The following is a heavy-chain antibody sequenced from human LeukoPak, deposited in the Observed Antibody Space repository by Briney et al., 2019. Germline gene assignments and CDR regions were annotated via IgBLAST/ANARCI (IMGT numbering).Heavy chain of an antibody. J-gene: IGHJ4*02. V-gene: IGHV3-23*01. CDR3: AKTLGSSGWYYFDY. Sequence: GGSLRLSCAASGFTFSSYAMSWVRQAPGKGLEWVSAISGSGGSTYYADSVKGRFTVSRDNSKNTLYLQMNSLRAEDTAVYYCAKTLGSSGWYYFDYWGQGTLVTVSS. CDR2: ISGSGGST. CDR1: GFTFSSYA. D-gene: IGHD6-19*01.